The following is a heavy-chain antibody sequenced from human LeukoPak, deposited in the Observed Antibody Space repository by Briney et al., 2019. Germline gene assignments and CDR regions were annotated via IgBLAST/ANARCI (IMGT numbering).Heavy chain of an antibody. V-gene: IGHV3-66*01. J-gene: IGHJ6*02. CDR2: IYTDGST. CDR3: ARSPHYFYGMDV. Sequence: GGSLRLSCAASGFTFSSYEMNWVRQAPGKGLEWVSLIYTDGSTYYADSVKGRFTISRDNSKNTLYLQMNSLRAGDTAVYYCARSPHYFYGMDVWGQGTTVTVSS. CDR1: GFTFSSYE.